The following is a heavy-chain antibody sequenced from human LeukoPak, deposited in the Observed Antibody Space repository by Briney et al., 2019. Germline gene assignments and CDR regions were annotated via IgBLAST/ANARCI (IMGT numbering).Heavy chain of an antibody. D-gene: IGHD6-13*01. J-gene: IGHJ4*02. Sequence: GGSLRLSCAASGFTFSSYAMSWVRQAPGKGLEWVSAISGGGGSTYYADSVKGRFTISRDNSKNTLYLQMNSLRAEDTAVYYCAKDSPGWEQQLIPVDYWGQGTLVTVSS. CDR3: AKDSPGWEQQLIPVDY. CDR1: GFTFSSYA. V-gene: IGHV3-23*01. CDR2: ISGGGGST.